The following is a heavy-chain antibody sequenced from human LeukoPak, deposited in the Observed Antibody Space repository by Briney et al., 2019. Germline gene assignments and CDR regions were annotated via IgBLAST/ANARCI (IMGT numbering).Heavy chain of an antibody. CDR1: GGSFSGYY. Sequence: PSETLSLTCAVYGGSFSGYYWSWIRQHPGKGLEWIGYIYYSGSTYYNPSLKSRVTISVDTSKNQFSLKLSSVTAADTAVYYCARVSGIQLWTIDYWGQGTLVTVSS. CDR2: IYYSGST. D-gene: IGHD5-18*01. J-gene: IGHJ4*02. V-gene: IGHV4-31*11. CDR3: ARVSGIQLWTIDY.